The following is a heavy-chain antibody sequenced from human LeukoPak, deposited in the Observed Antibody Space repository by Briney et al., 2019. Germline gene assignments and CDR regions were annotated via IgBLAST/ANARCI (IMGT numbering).Heavy chain of an antibody. CDR3: AKTVAGYWYFDL. Sequence: SETLSLTCTVSGGSISIYHWSWIRQPPGKGLEWIGYIYYSGSTNYNPSLKSRVTISVDTSNNQFSLNLSSVTAADTAVYYCAKTVAGYWYFDLWGRGTLVTVPS. V-gene: IGHV4-59*01. D-gene: IGHD6-19*01. CDR1: GGSISIYH. J-gene: IGHJ2*01. CDR2: IYYSGST.